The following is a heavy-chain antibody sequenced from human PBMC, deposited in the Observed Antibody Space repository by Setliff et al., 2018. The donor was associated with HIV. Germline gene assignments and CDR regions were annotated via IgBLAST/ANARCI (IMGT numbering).Heavy chain of an antibody. CDR2: INHSGST. V-gene: IGHV4-34*01. D-gene: IGHD3-10*01. CDR3: AKDRGYYFDL. Sequence: PSETLSLTCTVYGESFSGYYWTWIRQSPGKGLEWIGEINHSGSTKHNPSLRSRVTMSVDTSKNQLSLTLDSMTAADTAVYYCAKDRGYYFDLWGRGILVTVSS. J-gene: IGHJ2*01. CDR1: GESFSGYY.